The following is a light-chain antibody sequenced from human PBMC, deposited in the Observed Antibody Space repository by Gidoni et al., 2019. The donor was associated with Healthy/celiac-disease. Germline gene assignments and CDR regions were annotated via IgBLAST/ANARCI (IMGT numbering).Light chain of an antibody. CDR1: SSNIGSNY. CDR3: AAWDDSLSGRVV. CDR2: RNN. V-gene: IGLV1-47*01. J-gene: IGLJ2*01. Sequence: SVLTQPPSASATPGQRVTISCSGSSSNIGSNYVYWYQQLPGTAPKLLIYRNNQRPSGVPGRFSGSKSGTSASLAISGLRSEDEADYYCAAWDDSLSGRVVFGGGTKLTVL.